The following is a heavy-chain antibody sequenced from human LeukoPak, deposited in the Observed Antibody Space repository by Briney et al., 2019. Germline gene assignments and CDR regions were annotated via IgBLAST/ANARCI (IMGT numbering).Heavy chain of an antibody. CDR3: ASVSSRWRPRPTGCLNN. D-gene: IGHD5-24*01. V-gene: IGHV4-61*02. J-gene: IGHJ4*02. Sequence: KASETLSLTCTVSGGSISSGSYYWSWIRQPAGKGLEWIGRIYTSGSTNYNPSLKSRVTISVDTSKNQFSLKLSSVTAADTAVYSCASVSSRWRPRPTGCLNNWGQEPLVT. CDR2: IYTSGST. CDR1: GGSISSGSYY.